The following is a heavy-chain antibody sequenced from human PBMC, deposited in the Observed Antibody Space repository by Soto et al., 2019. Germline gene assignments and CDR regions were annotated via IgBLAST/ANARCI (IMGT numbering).Heavy chain of an antibody. CDR2: IDNSGST. CDR3: ARVLERYSSSSLFRPSEYYFDY. J-gene: IGHJ4*02. V-gene: IGHV4-59*01. Sequence: SETLSLTCNVSGASINTYYWNWIRQPPGKGLEWIGYIDNSGSTNYNPSLKSRVSMSIDTSKNQFSLKLSSSTAADTAVYYCARVLERYSSSSLFRPSEYYFDYWGQGTLVTVSS. D-gene: IGHD6-6*01. CDR1: GASINTYY.